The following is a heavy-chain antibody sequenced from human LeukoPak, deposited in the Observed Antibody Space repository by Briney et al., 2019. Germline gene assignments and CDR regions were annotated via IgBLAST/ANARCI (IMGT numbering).Heavy chain of an antibody. D-gene: IGHD3-10*01. CDR3: AREVTMVRGPGDYYNWFDP. CDR2: IYYSGST. Sequence: SETLSLTCAVYGGSFSNYYWSWIRQSPGKGLEWIGYIYYSGSTNYNPSLKSRVTISVDTSKNQFSLKLSSVTAADTAVYYCAREVTMVRGPGDYYNWFDPWGQGTLVTVSS. J-gene: IGHJ5*02. CDR1: GGSFSNYY. V-gene: IGHV4-59*01.